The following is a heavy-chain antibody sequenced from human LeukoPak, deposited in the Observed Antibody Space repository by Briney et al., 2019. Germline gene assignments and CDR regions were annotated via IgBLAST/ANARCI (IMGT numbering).Heavy chain of an antibody. CDR3: ARGGLVGPTPYLDS. CDR2: INNNGDRT. J-gene: IGHJ4*02. D-gene: IGHD1-26*01. Sequence: GGSLTLSCAASGFTFSTYPMYWVRQAPGGGPEYVSGINNNGDRTYYAKSVKGRFTISRDNSKNTLYLQVGSLRAEDMAGYYCARGGLVGPTPYLDSWGQGTLVSVSS. V-gene: IGHV3-64*01. CDR1: GFTFSTYP.